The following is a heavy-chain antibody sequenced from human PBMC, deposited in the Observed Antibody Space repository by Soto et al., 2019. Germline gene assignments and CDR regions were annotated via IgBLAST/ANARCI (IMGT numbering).Heavy chain of an antibody. CDR2: IWYDGSNK. J-gene: IGHJ3*02. Sequence: PGESLKISCAASGFTFSSYGMHWVRQAPGKGLEWVAVIWYDGSNKYYADSVKGRFTISRDNSKNTLYLQMNSLRAEDTAVYYCAREGYDFWSGYHAFDIWGQGTMVTVSS. V-gene: IGHV3-33*01. CDR1: GFTFSSYG. CDR3: AREGYDFWSGYHAFDI. D-gene: IGHD3-3*01.